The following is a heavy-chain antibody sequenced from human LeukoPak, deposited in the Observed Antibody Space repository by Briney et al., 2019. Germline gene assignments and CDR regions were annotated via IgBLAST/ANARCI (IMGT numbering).Heavy chain of an antibody. CDR3: AKGLRTGVGPYMGYHYYMDV. D-gene: IGHD3-16*01. CDR2: INDNGAGT. CDR1: GFTFSSYV. J-gene: IGHJ6*03. V-gene: IGHV3-23*01. Sequence: QPGGSLRLSCAASGFTFSSYVMSWVRQAPGKGLKWVSTINDNGAGTYYADSVKGRFTISRDNSYNTVSLQMNSLRDEDTGVYFCAKGLRTGVGPYMGYHYYMDVWGKGATVTVSS.